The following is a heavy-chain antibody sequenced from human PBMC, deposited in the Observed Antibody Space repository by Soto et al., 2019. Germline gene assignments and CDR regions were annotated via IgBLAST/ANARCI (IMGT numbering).Heavy chain of an antibody. CDR2: ISAYNGNT. CDR3: ARGGHDSSRYYSGNAFDI. J-gene: IGHJ3*02. CDR1: GYTFTSYG. V-gene: IGHV1-18*01. Sequence: ASVKVSCKASGYTFTSYGISWVRQAPGQGLEWMGWISAYNGNTNYAQKLQGRVTMTTDTSTSTAYMELRSLRSDDTAVYYCARGGHDSSRYYSGNAFDIWGQGTMVTVSS. D-gene: IGHD3-22*01.